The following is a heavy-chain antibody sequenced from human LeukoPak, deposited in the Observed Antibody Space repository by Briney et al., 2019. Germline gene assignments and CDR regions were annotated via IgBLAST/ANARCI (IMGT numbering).Heavy chain of an antibody. D-gene: IGHD6-13*01. V-gene: IGHV3-33*01. CDR2: VWHDGRNK. CDR1: GFTFSNYG. Sequence: GGSLRLSCAASGFTFSNYGMHWVRQAPGKGLEWVAVVWHDGRNKYYADSVKGRFTISRDNSKNTLFLQMNSLRVDDTAVYYCARDRAAAGTFDYWGQGTLDTASS. CDR3: ARDRAAAGTFDY. J-gene: IGHJ4*02.